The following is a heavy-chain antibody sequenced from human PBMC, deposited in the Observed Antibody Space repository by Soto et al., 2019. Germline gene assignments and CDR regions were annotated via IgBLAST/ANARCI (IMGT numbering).Heavy chain of an antibody. J-gene: IGHJ6*03. CDR3: ARGGVPAALYGYYYYMDV. CDR2: MNPNSGNT. CDR1: GYTFTSYD. D-gene: IGHD2-2*01. Sequence: GASVKVSCTASGYTFTSYDINWVRQATGQGLEWMGWMNPNSGNTGYAQKFQGRVTMTRNTSISTAYMELSSLRSEDTAVYYCARGGVPAALYGYYYYMDVWGKGTTVTVSS. V-gene: IGHV1-8*01.